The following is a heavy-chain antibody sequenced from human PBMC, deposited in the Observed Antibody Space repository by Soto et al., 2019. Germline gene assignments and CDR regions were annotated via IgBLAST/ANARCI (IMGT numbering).Heavy chain of an antibody. J-gene: IGHJ6*02. CDR3: ARSVSFRYQLLKLGMDV. CDR2: IIPIFATA. D-gene: IGHD2-2*01. V-gene: IGHV1-69*01. CDR1: GGTFSSYA. Sequence: QVQLVQFGAEVKKPGSSVKVSCKASGGTFSSYAISWVRQAPGQGLEWMGGIIPIFATANYAQKFQGRVMITVDESTSTAYMELSSLRSEDTAVYYCARSVSFRYQLLKLGMDVWGQGTTVTVSS.